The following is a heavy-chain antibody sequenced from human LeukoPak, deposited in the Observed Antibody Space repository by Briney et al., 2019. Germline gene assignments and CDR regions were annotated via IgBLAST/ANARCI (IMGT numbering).Heavy chain of an antibody. CDR3: AKDPTIVGADY. Sequence: GGSLRLSCAASGFTFSTYAMSWVRPAPGEGLEGVSAISGSGGSRYYADSVKGRLTTSKDNSKNTQYLQMNSLRAEDTAVYYCAKDPTIVGADYWGQGTLVTVSS. CDR2: ISGSGGSR. V-gene: IGHV3-23*01. J-gene: IGHJ4*02. D-gene: IGHD1-26*01. CDR1: GFTFSTYA.